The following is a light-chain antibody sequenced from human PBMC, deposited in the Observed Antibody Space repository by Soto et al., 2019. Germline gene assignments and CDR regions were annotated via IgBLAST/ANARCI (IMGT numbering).Light chain of an antibody. CDR3: QHYDSYPVT. CDR2: RAS. CDR1: QSISNW. J-gene: IGKJ1*01. V-gene: IGKV1-5*03. Sequence: DIQMTQSPSTLSASVGDRVTITCRASQSISNWLAWHHQKPGKAPKLLIYRASSLESGVPSRFSGSGSGTDFTLTITSLQPDDFAAYYCQHYDSYPVTFGQGTKVEIK.